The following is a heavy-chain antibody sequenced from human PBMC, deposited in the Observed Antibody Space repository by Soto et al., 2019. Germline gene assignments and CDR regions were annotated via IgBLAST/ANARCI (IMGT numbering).Heavy chain of an antibody. CDR1: GGSFGSVA. Sequence: QVHLAQSGAEVKKPGSSVKVSCKASGGSFGSVAFNWVRQAPGQGLEWMGGIIPIFGAPRYAQRFQGRVTISADKSSTTVFMELKSLTADATAVYYCAKMRMAVGVTAPYSYDVDVWGQGTTVIVSS. CDR2: IIPIFGAP. CDR3: AKMRMAVGVTAPYSYDVDV. V-gene: IGHV1-69*06. D-gene: IGHD4-4*01. J-gene: IGHJ6*02.